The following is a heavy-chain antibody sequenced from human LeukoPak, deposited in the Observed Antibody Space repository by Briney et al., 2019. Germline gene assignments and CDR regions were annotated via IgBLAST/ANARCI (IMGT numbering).Heavy chain of an antibody. J-gene: IGHJ4*02. CDR1: GFTFSNYA. V-gene: IGHV3-23*01. CDR2: ISGRGGST. D-gene: IGHD6-13*01. CDR3: AKDPGYSSSWYGFYFDY. Sequence: GGSLRLSCAASGFTFSNYALSWVRQAPGKGLQWVSAISGRGGSTYYADSVKGRFTISRDNSNTSLYLQMNGLRAEDTAVYYCAKDPGYSSSWYGFYFDYWGQGTLVTVSS.